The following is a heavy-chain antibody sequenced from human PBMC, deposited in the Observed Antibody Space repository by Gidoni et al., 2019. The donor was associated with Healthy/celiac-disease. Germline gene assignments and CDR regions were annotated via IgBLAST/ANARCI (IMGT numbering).Heavy chain of an antibody. Sequence: QVQLVESGGGVVQPGRSLRLSWAASGFTFSSYAMHWVRQAPGKGLEWVAVISYDGSNKYYADSVKGRFTISRDNSKNTLYLQMNSLRAEDTAVYYCARGGYGVLVVVAATPDWFDPWGQGTLVTVSS. J-gene: IGHJ5*02. CDR2: ISYDGSNK. CDR1: GFTFSSYA. CDR3: ARGGYGVLVVVAATPDWFDP. D-gene: IGHD2-15*01. V-gene: IGHV3-30-3*01.